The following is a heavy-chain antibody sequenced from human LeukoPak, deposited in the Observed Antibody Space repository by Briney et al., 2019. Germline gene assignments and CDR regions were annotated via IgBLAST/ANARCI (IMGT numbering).Heavy chain of an antibody. J-gene: IGHJ4*02. V-gene: IGHV3-7*01. D-gene: IGHD6-13*01. CDR2: INLDGSER. CDR3: GRVIAGAIDY. CDR1: GFTFSGHS. Sequence: PGGSLRLSCAASGFTFSGHSMTWLRQAPGKGLKWVANINLDGSERFYVDFVKGRFTISRDNADNSMYLQMNSLRAEDTAVYYCGRVIAGAIDYWGQGTLVTVSS.